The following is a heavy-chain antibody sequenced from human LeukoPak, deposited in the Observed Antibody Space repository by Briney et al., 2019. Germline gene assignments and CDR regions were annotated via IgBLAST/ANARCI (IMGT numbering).Heavy chain of an antibody. CDR3: ARARVGRLGELSLFDY. CDR1: GGSISSGGYY. D-gene: IGHD3-16*02. CDR2: IYYSGST. V-gene: IGHV4-31*03. J-gene: IGHJ4*02. Sequence: PSQTLSLTCTVSGGSISSGGYYWAWIRQHPGKGREWIGYIYYSGSTYYNPSLKSRVTISVDTSKNQFSLKLSSVTAADTAVYYCARARVGRLGELSLFDYWGQGTLVTVSS.